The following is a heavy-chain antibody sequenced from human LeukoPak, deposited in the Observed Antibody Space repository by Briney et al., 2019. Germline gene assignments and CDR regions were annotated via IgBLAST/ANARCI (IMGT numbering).Heavy chain of an antibody. V-gene: IGHV4-38-2*01. Sequence: SETLSLTCAVSGYSISSGYYWGWIRQPPGKGLEWIGSIYHSGSTYYNPSLKSRVTISVDTSKDQFSLKLSSVTAADTAVYYCARRCSGGSCYSTYFDYRGQGTLVTVSS. CDR2: IYHSGST. CDR3: ARRCSGGSCYSTYFDY. D-gene: IGHD2-15*01. J-gene: IGHJ4*02. CDR1: GYSISSGYY.